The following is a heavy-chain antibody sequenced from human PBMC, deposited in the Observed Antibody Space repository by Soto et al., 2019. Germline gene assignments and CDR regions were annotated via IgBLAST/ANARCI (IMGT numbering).Heavy chain of an antibody. CDR1: GFPFSDSA. CDR2: IQSKADGGTA. D-gene: IGHD3-10*01. CDR3: VRILQYFGAPRAYFDL. Sequence: GGSLRLSCAASGFPFSDSAIHWVRQPPGKGLEWVGRIQSKADGGTAEYGTPLKGRATISRDDSTNTLDLLMNNLKTEDTGVYFCVRILQYFGAPRAYFDLWGRGTLVTVSS. J-gene: IGHJ2*01. V-gene: IGHV3-15*01.